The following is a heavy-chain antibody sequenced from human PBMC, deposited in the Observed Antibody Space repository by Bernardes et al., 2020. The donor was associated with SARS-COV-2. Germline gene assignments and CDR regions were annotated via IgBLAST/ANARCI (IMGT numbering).Heavy chain of an antibody. CDR3: ARDLVAYYDSSGYLSLGGMDV. J-gene: IGHJ6*02. D-gene: IGHD3-22*01. V-gene: IGHV3-66*01. CDR2: IYSGGRT. Sequence: GSLRLSCAGSGFTVSSNYMSWVRQAPGKGLEWVSVIYSGGRTHYADSVKGRFTISRDNSKNTLYLQMNSLRAEDTAVYYCARDLVAYYDSSGYLSLGGMDVWGQGTTVTVSS. CDR1: GFTVSSNY.